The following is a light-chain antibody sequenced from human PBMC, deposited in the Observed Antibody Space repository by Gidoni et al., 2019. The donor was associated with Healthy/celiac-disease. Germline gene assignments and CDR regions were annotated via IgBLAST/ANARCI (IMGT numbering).Light chain of an antibody. V-gene: IGLV2-8*01. J-gene: IGLJ1*01. CDR1: SSDVGGYNY. CDR3: SSYAGSNTPYV. CDR2: EVS. Sequence: QSALTQPPSASGSPGQSVTISCTGTSSDVGGYNYVSWYQPHPGKAPKLMIYEVSKRPSGVPDRFSGSKSGNMASLTVSGLQAEDEADYYCSSYAGSNTPYVFGTGTKVTVL.